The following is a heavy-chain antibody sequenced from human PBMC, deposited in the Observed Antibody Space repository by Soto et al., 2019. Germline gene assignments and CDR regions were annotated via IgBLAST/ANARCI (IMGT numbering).Heavy chain of an antibody. CDR2: IWYDGSNK. CDR1: GFTFSSYG. J-gene: IGHJ3*01. CDR3: ARDFEALPAAYEGYPIF. D-gene: IGHD2-2*01. V-gene: IGHV3-33*01. Sequence: GGSLRLSCAASGFTFSSYGMHWVRQAPGKGLEWVAVIWYDGSNKYYADSVKGRFTISRDNSKNTPYLKMNSLRAEDTAVYYCARDFEALPAAYEGYPIFWGQGTMVTVSS.